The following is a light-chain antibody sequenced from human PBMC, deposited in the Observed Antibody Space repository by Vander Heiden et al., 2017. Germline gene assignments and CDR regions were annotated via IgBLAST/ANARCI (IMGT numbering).Light chain of an antibody. V-gene: IGLV3-25*03. CDR1: ALPKQY. Sequence: SYELTQPPSVLVSPGQTARITCSGDALPKQYAYWYQQKPGQAPVLVIYKDSERPSGIPERFSGSSSGTTVTLTISGVQAEDEADYYCQSADSSGTYVFGTGTKVTVL. J-gene: IGLJ1*01. CDR2: KDS. CDR3: QSADSSGTYV.